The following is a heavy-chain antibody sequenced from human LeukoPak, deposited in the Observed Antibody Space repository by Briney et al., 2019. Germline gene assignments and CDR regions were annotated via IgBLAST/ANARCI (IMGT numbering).Heavy chain of an antibody. J-gene: IGHJ4*02. CDR1: GFTFSNYG. D-gene: IGHD3-10*01. V-gene: IGHV3-33*01. CDR3: ARDLGDYASGKSHFDY. CDR2: IWYDGSYQ. Sequence: GGSLRLSCAASGFTFSNYGMRWVRQAPGKGLEWVALIWYDGSYQYYADSVKGRFTISRDNSKNTLYLQMNSLRAEDTAVYYCARDLGDYASGKSHFDYWGQGTLVTVSS.